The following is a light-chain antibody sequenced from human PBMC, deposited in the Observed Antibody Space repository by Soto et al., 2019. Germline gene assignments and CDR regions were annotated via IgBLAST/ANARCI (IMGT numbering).Light chain of an antibody. V-gene: IGKV3-15*01. CDR2: GAF. CDR1: QSVATK. Sequence: EIVVTQSPGTLSVSPGERATLTCRASQSVATKIAWYQQKPGQAPRLLIYGAFTRATGIPARFSCSGSGTEITLTIDSLQSEHFAVEHCQQYYNWPRTWTFGQGTTVEVK. J-gene: IGKJ1*01. CDR3: QQYYNWPRTWT.